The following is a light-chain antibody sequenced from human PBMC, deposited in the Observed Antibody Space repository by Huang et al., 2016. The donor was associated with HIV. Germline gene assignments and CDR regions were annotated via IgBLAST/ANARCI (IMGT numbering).Light chain of an antibody. J-gene: IGKJ1*01. V-gene: IGKV2-30*02. CDR1: QSLVHSDGNTY. CDR2: KVS. CDR3: MQGTHWPPT. Sequence: DVVMTQSPFSLPVTLGQSASISCRSSQSLVHSDGNTYLNWFQQRPGQSPRRLIYKVSNRDSGVPDRFSGSGSGTDFTLRISRVEAEDVGVYYCMQGTHWPPTFGLGTTVDSK.